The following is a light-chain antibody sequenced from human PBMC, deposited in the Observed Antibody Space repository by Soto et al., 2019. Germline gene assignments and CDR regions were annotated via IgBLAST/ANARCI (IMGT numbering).Light chain of an antibody. CDR2: DAS. CDR1: QRVSTS. V-gene: IGKV3-11*01. Sequence: DIVLTQSPAIPSLSREERATLSCSASQRVSTSLACYQQKPGQAPRLLIYDASNRATGIPARFSGSGSGTDVRLTVSSLEPEEFALYYCQQRSNWPCTFGQGTKVEIK. CDR3: QQRSNWPCT. J-gene: IGKJ1*01.